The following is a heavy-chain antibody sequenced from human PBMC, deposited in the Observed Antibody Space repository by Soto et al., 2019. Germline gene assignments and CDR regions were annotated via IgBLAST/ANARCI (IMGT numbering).Heavy chain of an antibody. Sequence: KTSETLSLTCTVSGGSVSSGSYYWSWIRQPPGKGLEWIGYIYYSGSTNYNPSLKSRVTISVDTSKNQFSLKLSSVTAADTAVYYCAGMAAGERYYYGMDAWGQGTTVTVSS. V-gene: IGHV4-61*01. J-gene: IGHJ6*02. D-gene: IGHD6-13*01. CDR1: GGSVSSGSYY. CDR2: IYYSGST. CDR3: AGMAAGERYYYGMDA.